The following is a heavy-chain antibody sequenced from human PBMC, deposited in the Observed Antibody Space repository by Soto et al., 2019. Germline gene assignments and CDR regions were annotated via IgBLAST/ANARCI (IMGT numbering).Heavy chain of an antibody. CDR3: ARSSGYYDVDY. CDR2: INAANGNT. J-gene: IGHJ4*02. CDR1: GYTFTNYA. Sequence: QVQLVQSGAEVKKPGASVKVSCKASGYTFTNYAMHWVRQAPGQRLEWMGWINAANGNTKYSQKFQGRVTITRDTSASTAYMELISLRSEDTAVYYCARSSGYYDVDYWGQGTLVTVSS. D-gene: IGHD3-22*01. V-gene: IGHV1-3*01.